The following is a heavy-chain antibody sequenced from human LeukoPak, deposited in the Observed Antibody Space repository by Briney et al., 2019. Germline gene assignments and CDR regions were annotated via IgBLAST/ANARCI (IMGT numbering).Heavy chain of an antibody. CDR1: GFTFSTYW. V-gene: IGHV3-7*01. CDR2: LKQDGSVK. D-gene: IGHD4-23*01. Sequence: GGSLRLSCGASGFTFSTYWMSWVRQAPGKGLEWVANLKQDGSVKHYVDSVKGRFTISRDNAKNSLYLQMTNLRAEDTAVYYCATSADSPGNSWGQGTLITVSS. J-gene: IGHJ4*02. CDR3: ATSADSPGNS.